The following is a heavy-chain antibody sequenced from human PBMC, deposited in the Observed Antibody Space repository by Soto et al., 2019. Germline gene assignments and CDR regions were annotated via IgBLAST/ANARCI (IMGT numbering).Heavy chain of an antibody. CDR2: IYYSGST. J-gene: IGHJ6*02. D-gene: IGHD3-3*01. V-gene: IGHV4-59*01. CDR1: GGSISSYY. CDR3: ARVRYYDFWSGYSPLHYGMDV. Sequence: SETLSLTCTVSGGSISSYYWSWIRQPPGKGLEWIGYIYYSGSTNYNPSLKSRVTISVDTSKNQFSLKLSSVTAADTAVYYCARVRYYDFWSGYSPLHYGMDVWGQGTTVTVSS.